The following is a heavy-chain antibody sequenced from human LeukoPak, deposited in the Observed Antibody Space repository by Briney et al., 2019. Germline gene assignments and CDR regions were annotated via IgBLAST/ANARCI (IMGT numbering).Heavy chain of an antibody. D-gene: IGHD3-10*01. CDR3: ARDGNSGWENDY. Sequence: GGSLRLSCAASGFTFSIYSMNWVRQAPGKGLEWISYITGSSRIISYADSVKGRFTISRDNAKNSPYLQMNSLRDEDTAVYYCARDGNSGWENDYWGQGTLVTVSS. V-gene: IGHV3-48*02. CDR1: GFTFSIYS. J-gene: IGHJ4*02. CDR2: ITGSSRII.